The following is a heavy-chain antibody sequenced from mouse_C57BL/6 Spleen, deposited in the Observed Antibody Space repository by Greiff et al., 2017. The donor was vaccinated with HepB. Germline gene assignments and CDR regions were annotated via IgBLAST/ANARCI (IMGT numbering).Heavy chain of an antibody. Sequence: EVKLMESGGGLVQPGGSLSLSCAASGFTFTDYYMSWVRQPPGKALEWLGFIRNKANGYTTEYSASVKGRFTISRDNSQSILYLQMNALRAEDSATYSCARYLSYGNYVDYWGQGTTLTVSS. J-gene: IGHJ2*01. CDR1: GFTFTDYY. D-gene: IGHD2-1*01. CDR3: ARYLSYGNYVDY. CDR2: IRNKANGYTT. V-gene: IGHV7-3*01.